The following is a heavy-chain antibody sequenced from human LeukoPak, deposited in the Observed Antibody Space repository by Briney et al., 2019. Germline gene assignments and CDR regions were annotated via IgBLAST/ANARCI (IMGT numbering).Heavy chain of an antibody. D-gene: IGHD6-6*01. V-gene: IGHV3-11*04. CDR2: ISSSGSTI. CDR3: ARGGEYSSSSDPYYYYYYMDV. Sequence: PGGSLRLSCAASGFTFSDYYMSWIRQAPGKGLEWVSYISSSGSTIYYADSVKGRFTISRDNAKNSLYLQMNSLRAEDTAVYYCARGGEYSSSSDPYYYYYYMDVWGKGTTVTVSS. J-gene: IGHJ6*03. CDR1: GFTFSDYY.